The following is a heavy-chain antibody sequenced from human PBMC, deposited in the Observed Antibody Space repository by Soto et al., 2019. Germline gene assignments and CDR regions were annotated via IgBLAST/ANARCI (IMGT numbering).Heavy chain of an antibody. CDR1: GFTFSSYA. Sequence: GGSLRLSCAASGFTFSSYAMGWVRQGPGKGLEWVAVVSIGGSTHYADSVRGRFTISRDNSKNTLSLQMNSLTAENTAVYFCAKRRGAGGHFDYWGQGALVTVSS. V-gene: IGHV3-23*01. CDR3: AKRRGAGGHFDY. D-gene: IGHD2-15*01. J-gene: IGHJ4*02. CDR2: VSIGGST.